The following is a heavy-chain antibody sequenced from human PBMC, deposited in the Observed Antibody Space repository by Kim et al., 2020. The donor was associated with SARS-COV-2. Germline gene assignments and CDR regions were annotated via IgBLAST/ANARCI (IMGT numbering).Heavy chain of an antibody. Sequence: AGPVKGRFNISKDNAKNIVYLQMNSLRAEDTAVYYCASSAKVTGRMWGQGTLVIVSS. CDR3: ASSAKVTGRM. D-gene: IGHD2-21*02. J-gene: IGHJ3*01. V-gene: IGHV3-74*01.